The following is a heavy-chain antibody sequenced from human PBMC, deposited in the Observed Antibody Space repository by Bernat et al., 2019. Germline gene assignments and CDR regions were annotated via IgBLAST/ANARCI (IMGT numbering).Heavy chain of an antibody. CDR3: ATELFDCSGGSCYSEGGY. D-gene: IGHD2-15*01. CDR2: FDPEDGET. CDR1: GYTLTELS. V-gene: IGHV1-24*01. J-gene: IGHJ4*02. Sequence: QVQLVQSGAEVKKPGASVKVSCKVSGYTLTELSMQWVRQAPGKGLGGRGGFDPEDGETIYAQKFQGRGTMTEDTSTDTAYMELSSLRSEDTAVYYCATELFDCSGGSCYSEGGYWGQGTLVTVSS.